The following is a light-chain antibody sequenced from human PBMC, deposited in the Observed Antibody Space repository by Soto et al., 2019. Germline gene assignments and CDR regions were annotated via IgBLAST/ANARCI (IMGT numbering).Light chain of an antibody. V-gene: IGKV4-1*01. J-gene: IGKJ1*01. CDR1: QSVLYSSNNKNY. Sequence: DIVMTQSPDSLAVSLGEGATINCKSSQSVLYSSNNKNYLAWYQQKPGQPPKLLIYWASTRESGVPDRFSGSGSGTDFTLTISSLQAEDVAVYHCQQYYNVPRTFGQGTKVEIK. CDR2: WAS. CDR3: QQYYNVPRT.